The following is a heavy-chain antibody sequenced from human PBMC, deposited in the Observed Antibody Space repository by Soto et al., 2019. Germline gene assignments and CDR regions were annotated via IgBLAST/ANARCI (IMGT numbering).Heavy chain of an antibody. CDR2: ISSSSTTI. V-gene: IGHV3-48*02. J-gene: IGHJ6*02. CDR3: ASINYDFIGYYAMDV. CDR1: GFTFSSYD. D-gene: IGHD3-3*01. Sequence: PGGSLRLSCAASGFTFSSYDMNWVRQAPGRGLEWVSYISSSSTTIYYADSVKGRFTISRDNAKNSLYLQMNSLRDEDTAVYYCASINYDFIGYYAMDVWGQGTTVTVSS.